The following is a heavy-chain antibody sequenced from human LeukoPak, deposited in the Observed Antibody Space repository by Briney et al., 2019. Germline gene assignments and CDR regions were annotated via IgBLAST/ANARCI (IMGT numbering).Heavy chain of an antibody. CDR3: ARDQEGFDY. CDR1: GYTFTSNY. V-gene: IGHV1-46*01. CDR2: IYPRDGST. Sequence: ASVKVSCKASGYTFTSNYIHWVRQAPGQGLEWMGMIYPRDGSTSYAQKFQGRVTATRDTSTSTVHMELSGLRSEDTAVYYCARDQEGFDYWGQGTLVTVPS. J-gene: IGHJ4*02.